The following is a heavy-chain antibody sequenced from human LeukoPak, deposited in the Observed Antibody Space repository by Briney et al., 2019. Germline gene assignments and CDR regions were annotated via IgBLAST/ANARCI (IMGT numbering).Heavy chain of an antibody. V-gene: IGHV3-21*01. CDR3: ARDKVQQWLDGEIYFDY. Sequence: GGSLRLSCAASGFTFSSYSMNWVRQAPGKGLEWVSSISSSSSYIYYADSVKGRFTISRDNAKNPLYLQMNSLRAEDTAVYYCARDKVQQWLDGEIYFDYWGQGTLVTVSS. CDR2: ISSSSSYI. D-gene: IGHD6-19*01. CDR1: GFTFSSYS. J-gene: IGHJ4*02.